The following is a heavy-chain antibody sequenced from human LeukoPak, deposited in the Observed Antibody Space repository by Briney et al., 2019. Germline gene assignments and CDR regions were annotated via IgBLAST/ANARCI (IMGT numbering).Heavy chain of an antibody. V-gene: IGHV3-30*03. D-gene: IGHD1-14*01. CDR1: GFTLSSYG. CDR3: AIPGSHTEPDAFDI. CDR2: ISYDGSNK. J-gene: IGHJ3*02. Sequence: GRSLRLSCGASGFTLSSYGIYWVRQAPGKGLEWVAVISYDGSNKYYADSVKGRFTISRDNSKSTVYLQMNSLRAEDTAVYYCAIPGSHTEPDAFDIWGQGTMVTVSS.